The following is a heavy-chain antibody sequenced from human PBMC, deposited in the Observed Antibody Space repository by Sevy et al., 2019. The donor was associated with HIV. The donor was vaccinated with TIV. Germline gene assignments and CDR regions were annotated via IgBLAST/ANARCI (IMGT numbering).Heavy chain of an antibody. CDR3: AIATTVTHGPDY. D-gene: IGHD4-17*01. CDR2: IIPIFGAA. J-gene: IGHJ4*02. Sequence: ASVKVSCKASGGTFSSYAISWVRQAPGQGLEWMGGIIPIFGAANYAQKFQGRVAITADESTSTAYMELSSLRPEDTAVYYCAIATTVTHGPDYWGQGTLVTVSS. CDR1: GGTFSSYA. V-gene: IGHV1-69*13.